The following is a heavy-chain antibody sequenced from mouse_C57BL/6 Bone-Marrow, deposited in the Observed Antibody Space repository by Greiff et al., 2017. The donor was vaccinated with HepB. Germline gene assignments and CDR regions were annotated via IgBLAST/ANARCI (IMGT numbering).Heavy chain of an antibody. J-gene: IGHJ4*01. CDR1: GYTFTSYW. Sequence: QVQLQQPGTELVKPGASVKLSCKASGYTFTSYWMHWVKQRPGQGLEWIGNINPSNGGTNYNEKFKSKATLTVDKSSSTAYMQLSSLTSEDSAVYYCARSPIYYYGSSYLLYAMDYWGQGTSVTVSS. CDR2: INPSNGGT. V-gene: IGHV1-53*01. CDR3: ARSPIYYYGSSYLLYAMDY. D-gene: IGHD1-1*01.